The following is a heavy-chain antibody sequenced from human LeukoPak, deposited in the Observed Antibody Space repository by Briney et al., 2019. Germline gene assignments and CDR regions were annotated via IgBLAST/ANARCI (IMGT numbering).Heavy chain of an antibody. Sequence: PSETLSLTCAVYGGSFSGYYWSWIRQPPGKGLEWIGEINHSGSTNYNPSLKSRVTISVDTSKNQFSLKLSSVTAADTAVYYCARDPYVRNWNCGRGFDPWGQGTLVTVSS. CDR1: GGSFSGYY. D-gene: IGHD1-7*01. CDR3: ARDPYVRNWNCGRGFDP. V-gene: IGHV4-34*01. CDR2: INHSGST. J-gene: IGHJ5*02.